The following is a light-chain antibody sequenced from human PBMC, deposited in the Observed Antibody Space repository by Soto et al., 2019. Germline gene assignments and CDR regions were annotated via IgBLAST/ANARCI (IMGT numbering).Light chain of an antibody. CDR1: SSDVGGYNY. CDR3: SSYTSSSTLV. V-gene: IGLV2-14*01. J-gene: IGLJ3*02. CDR2: DVS. Sequence: QSALTQPASVSGSPGQSITISCTGTSSDVGGYNYVSWYQQYPGEAPKLMIYDVSNRPSGVSDRFSGSKSGNTASLTISGLQAEDEADYYCSSYTSSSTLVFGGGTQLTVL.